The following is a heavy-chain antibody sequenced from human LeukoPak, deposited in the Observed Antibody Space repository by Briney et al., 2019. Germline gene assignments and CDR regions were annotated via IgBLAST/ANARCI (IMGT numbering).Heavy chain of an antibody. CDR3: ARDPAGMTVSGVAEYNYGMDV. Sequence: GGSLRLSCAASGFTVSSNYMTWVRQAPGKGLEWVSLIYSGDSTYYADSVKGRFTISGDNSKNTLYLQMNSLRAEDTAVYYCARDPAGMTVSGVAEYNYGMDVWGQGTTVTVSS. D-gene: IGHD3-3*01. CDR1: GFTVSSNY. J-gene: IGHJ6*02. V-gene: IGHV3-66*01. CDR2: IYSGDST.